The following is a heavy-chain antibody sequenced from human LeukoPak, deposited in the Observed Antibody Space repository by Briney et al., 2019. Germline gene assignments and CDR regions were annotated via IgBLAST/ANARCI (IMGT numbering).Heavy chain of an antibody. CDR2: ISGSGDST. CDR1: GFTFSSYA. CDR3: AKDRLLNCRGDCYIFDY. D-gene: IGHD2-21*02. V-gene: IGHV3-23*01. J-gene: IGHJ4*02. Sequence: PGGSLRLSCAVSGFTFSSYAMNWVRQAPGKGLEWVSAISGSGDSTFYADSVKGRFSISRDNSKNTLYLQVNGLRTEDTAVYYCAKDRLLNCRGDCYIFDYWGQGTVVTVSS.